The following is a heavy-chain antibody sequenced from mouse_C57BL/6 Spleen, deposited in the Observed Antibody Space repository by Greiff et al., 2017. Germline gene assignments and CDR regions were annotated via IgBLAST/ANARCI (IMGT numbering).Heavy chain of an antibody. Sequence: QVQLQQPGAELVMPGASVKLSCKASGYTFTSYWMHWVKQRPGQGLEWIGEIDPSDSYTNYNQKFKGKSTLTVDKSSSTAYMQLSSLTSEDSAVYYCATVTTVVPFDVWGTGTTVTVSS. D-gene: IGHD1-1*01. CDR3: ATVTTVVPFDV. CDR1: GYTFTSYW. J-gene: IGHJ1*03. CDR2: IDPSDSYT. V-gene: IGHV1-69*01.